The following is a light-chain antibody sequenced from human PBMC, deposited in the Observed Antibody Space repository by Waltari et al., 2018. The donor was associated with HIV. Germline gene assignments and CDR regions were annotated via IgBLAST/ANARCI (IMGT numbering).Light chain of an antibody. V-gene: IGKV1-12*01. CDR2: EAS. CDR1: QGIRSW. Sequence: IQLTQSPSFVSASVGDSVTISCPASQGIRSWIAWYQQRPGKSPRLLIFEASKLQRGVSARFSGGGSQTDVTLTINDVQPEDCATYLCQQASSHPPLTGGGGTTIEIK. CDR3: QQASSHPPLT. J-gene: IGKJ4*01.